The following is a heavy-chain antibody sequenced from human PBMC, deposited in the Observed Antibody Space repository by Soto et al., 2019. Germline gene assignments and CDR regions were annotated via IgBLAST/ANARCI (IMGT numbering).Heavy chain of an antibody. J-gene: IGHJ5*02. CDR2: IYQSGTT. D-gene: IGHD2-2*01. V-gene: IGHV4-30-2*06. Sequence: QLQLQESGSGLVKPSQALSLTCTVSGGSINSGVYSWNWIRQSPGVGLQWIGYIYQSGTTYYNPSLSGRVTISLDGSRNQVSLNLRSVTAADTAVYYCVRGGVPVAIGGFDLWGQGTLVSVSS. CDR3: VRGGVPVAIGGFDL. CDR1: GGSINSGVYS.